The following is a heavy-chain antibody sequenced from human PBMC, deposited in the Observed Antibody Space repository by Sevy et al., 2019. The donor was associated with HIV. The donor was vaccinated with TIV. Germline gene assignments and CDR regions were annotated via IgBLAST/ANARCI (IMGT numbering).Heavy chain of an antibody. CDR1: GLTFSNYA. CDR2: ISGGGGNI. D-gene: IGHD3-16*01. J-gene: IGHJ4*02. CDR3: AFNLGDSVWGSYGFDY. Sequence: GGSLRLSCAASGLTFSNYAMSWVRQAPGKGLEWISAISGGGGNIYNAASVQGRFTISRDNSKNTLYLQMNSLTDGDTAVYYCAFNLGDSVWGSYGFDYWGQGTLVTVSS. V-gene: IGHV3-23*01.